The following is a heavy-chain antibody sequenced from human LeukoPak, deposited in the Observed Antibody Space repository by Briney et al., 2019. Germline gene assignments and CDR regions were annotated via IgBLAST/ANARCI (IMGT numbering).Heavy chain of an antibody. CDR3: AKDRDTAMVPGWFDP. CDR1: GFTFSSYG. Sequence: GGSLRLSCAASGFTFSSYGMHWVRQAPGKGLEWVAVISYDGSNKYYADSVKGRFTISRDNSKNTLYLQTNSLRAEDTAVYYCAKDRDTAMVPGWFDPWGQGTLVTVSS. J-gene: IGHJ5*02. CDR2: ISYDGSNK. V-gene: IGHV3-30*18. D-gene: IGHD5-18*01.